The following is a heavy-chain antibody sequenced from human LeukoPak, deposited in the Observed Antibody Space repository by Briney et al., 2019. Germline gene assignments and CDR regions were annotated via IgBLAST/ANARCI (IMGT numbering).Heavy chain of an antibody. V-gene: IGHV3-30*01. Sequence: SVKGRFTISRDNSKNTLYLQMNSLRAEDTAVYYCARELVQGDYEVGYWGQGTLVTVSS. J-gene: IGHJ4*02. CDR3: ARELVQGDYEVGY. D-gene: IGHD4-17*01.